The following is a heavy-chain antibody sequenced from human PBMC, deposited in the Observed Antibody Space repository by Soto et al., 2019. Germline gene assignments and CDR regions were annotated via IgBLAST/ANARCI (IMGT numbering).Heavy chain of an antibody. CDR1: GFTFSSYS. V-gene: IGHV3-48*01. CDR3: ASESRHGSLRFDP. Sequence: EVQLVESGGGLVQPGGSLRLSCAASGFTFSSYSMNWVRQAPGKGLEWVSYISGRSSTIYYADSVKGRFTISRDNAKNSLYLQMNSLSAEDTAVYYCASESRHGSLRFDPWGQGTLVTVSS. CDR2: ISGRSSTI. J-gene: IGHJ5*02.